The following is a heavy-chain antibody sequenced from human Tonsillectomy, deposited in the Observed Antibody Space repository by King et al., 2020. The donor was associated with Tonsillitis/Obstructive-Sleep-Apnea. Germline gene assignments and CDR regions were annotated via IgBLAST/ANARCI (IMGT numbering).Heavy chain of an antibody. Sequence: VQLVESGAEVKKPWESLKISCKGSGYSFTSYWIGWVRQMPGKGLEWMGIIYPGDSDTRYSPSFQGQVTISADKSISTAYLQWSSLKASDTAMYYCAKDSSGYYYGGAFDIWGQGTMVTVSS. CDR3: AKDSSGYYYGGAFDI. CDR1: GYSFTSYW. D-gene: IGHD3-22*01. V-gene: IGHV5-51*01. CDR2: IYPGDSDT. J-gene: IGHJ3*02.